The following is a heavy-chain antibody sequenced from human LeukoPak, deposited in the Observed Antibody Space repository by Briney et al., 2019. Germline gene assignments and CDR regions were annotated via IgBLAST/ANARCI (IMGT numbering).Heavy chain of an antibody. CDR2: IYYTGSS. V-gene: IGHV4-59*08. Sequence: SETLSLTCTVSGVSISSYYWSWIRQPPGKGLEWIGYIYYTGSSNYNPSLKSRVTISVDTSKNQFSLKLSSVTAADTAVYYCARHRENSGSNEFDYWGQGTLVTVSS. J-gene: IGHJ4*02. D-gene: IGHD5-12*01. CDR3: ARHRENSGSNEFDY. CDR1: GVSISSYY.